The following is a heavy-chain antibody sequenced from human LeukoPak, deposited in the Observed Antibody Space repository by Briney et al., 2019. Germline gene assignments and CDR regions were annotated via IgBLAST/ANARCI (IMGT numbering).Heavy chain of an antibody. J-gene: IGHJ4*02. CDR3: ASPTYYDSSGYMTD. CDR1: GGSFSGYY. CDR2: INHSGST. Sequence: KPSETLSLTCAVYGGSFSGYYWSWIRQPPGKGLEWIGEINHSGSTNYNPSLKSRVTISVDTSKNQFSLKLSSVTAADTAVYYCASPTYYDSSGYMTDWGQGTLVTVSS. V-gene: IGHV4-34*01. D-gene: IGHD3-22*01.